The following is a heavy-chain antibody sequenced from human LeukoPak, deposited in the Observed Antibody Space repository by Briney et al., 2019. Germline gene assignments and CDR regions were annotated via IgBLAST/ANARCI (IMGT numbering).Heavy chain of an antibody. CDR1: GYTFTNYA. CDR3: ARGYAFYYMDV. Sequence: ASVKVSCKASGYTFTNYAIHWVRQAPGQRLEWMGWINAGNGNTKYSQEFQGRVTITRDTSASTAYMELSSLRSEDMAVYYCARGYAFYYMDVWGKGTTVTVSS. CDR2: INAGNGNT. J-gene: IGHJ6*03. V-gene: IGHV1-3*03. D-gene: IGHD2-2*01.